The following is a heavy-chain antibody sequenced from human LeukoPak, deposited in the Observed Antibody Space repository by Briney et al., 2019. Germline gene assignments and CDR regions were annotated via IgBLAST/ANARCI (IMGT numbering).Heavy chain of an antibody. CDR3: AKRGALWFGDLGHDYYYMDV. D-gene: IGHD3-10*01. V-gene: IGHV3-30*02. CDR1: GFTFSSYG. Sequence: PGGSLRLSCAASGFTFSSYGMHWVRQAPGKGLEWVAFIRCDGSNKYYADSVKGRFTISRDNSENTLYLQMNSLRAEDTAVYYCAKRGALWFGDLGHDYYYMDVWGKGTTVTVSS. CDR2: IRCDGSNK. J-gene: IGHJ6*03.